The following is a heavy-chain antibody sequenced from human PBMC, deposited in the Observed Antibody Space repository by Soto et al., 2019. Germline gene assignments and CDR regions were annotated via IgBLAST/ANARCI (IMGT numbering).Heavy chain of an antibody. J-gene: IGHJ6*02. CDR3: AKERFEGGSNGMDV. D-gene: IGHD3-9*01. Sequence: EVQLLESGGGLVQPGGSLRLSCAASGFTFSSYAMSWVCQAPGKGLEWISSISGSGDNTYYADSVKGRFTISRDYSKNTLYVQMNSLRAEDTAVYYCAKERFEGGSNGMDVWGQGTTVTVSS. CDR2: ISGSGDNT. V-gene: IGHV3-23*01. CDR1: GFTFSSYA.